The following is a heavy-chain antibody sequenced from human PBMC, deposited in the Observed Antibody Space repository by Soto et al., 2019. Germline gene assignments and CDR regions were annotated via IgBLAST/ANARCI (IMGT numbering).Heavy chain of an antibody. D-gene: IGHD6-6*01. V-gene: IGHV3-21*01. CDR3: ATIQLGYDAFDI. Sequence: PGGSLRLSCAASGFTFSSYSMNWVRQAPGKGLEWVSSISSSSYIYYADSVKGRFTISRDNAKNSLYLQMNSLRAEDTAVYYCATIQLGYDAFDIWGQGTMVTVSS. CDR2: ISSSSYI. CDR1: GFTFSSYS. J-gene: IGHJ3*02.